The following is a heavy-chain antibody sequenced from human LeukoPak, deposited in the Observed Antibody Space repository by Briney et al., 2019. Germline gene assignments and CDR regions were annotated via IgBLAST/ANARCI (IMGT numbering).Heavy chain of an antibody. V-gene: IGHV3-23*01. CDR2: ITGSGGWT. D-gene: IGHD1-26*01. CDR1: GLTFSNYA. J-gene: IGHJ4*02. CDR3: AKAIVGATNGFDY. Sequence: PGGSLRLSCAASGLTFSNYAMMWLRQAPGKGLEWVSAITGSGGWTLYADSVKGRFTISRDNSKNTLYLEMSSLRVEDTAVYYCAKAIVGATNGFDYWGQGTLVTVSS.